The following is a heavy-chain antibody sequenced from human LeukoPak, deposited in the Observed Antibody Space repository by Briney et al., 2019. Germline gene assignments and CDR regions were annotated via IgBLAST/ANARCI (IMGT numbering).Heavy chain of an antibody. CDR1: GYTFTSYY. CDR3: ARESLWFGELPIYYYYYMDV. J-gene: IGHJ6*03. D-gene: IGHD3-10*01. CDR2: INPSGGST. Sequence: ASVKVSCKASGYTFTSYYMHWVRQAPGQGLEWMGIINPSGGSTSYAQKFQGIVTMTRDTSTSTVYMELSSLRSEDTAVYYCARESLWFGELPIYYYYYMDVWGKGTTVTISS. V-gene: IGHV1-46*01.